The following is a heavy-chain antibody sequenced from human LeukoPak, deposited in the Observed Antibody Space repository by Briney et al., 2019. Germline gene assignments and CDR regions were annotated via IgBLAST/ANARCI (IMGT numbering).Heavy chain of an antibody. CDR1: GFTFSDYA. V-gene: IGHV3-11*01. D-gene: IGHD1-26*01. CDR2: ISSSGSTI. Sequence: GGSLRLSCAASGFTFSDYAMNWVRQAPGKGLEWVSYISSSGSTIYYADSVKGRFTISRDNAKNSLYLQMNSLRAEDTAVYYCARDTPGATTYYYYGMDVWGQGTTVTVSS. CDR3: ARDTPGATTYYYYGMDV. J-gene: IGHJ6*02.